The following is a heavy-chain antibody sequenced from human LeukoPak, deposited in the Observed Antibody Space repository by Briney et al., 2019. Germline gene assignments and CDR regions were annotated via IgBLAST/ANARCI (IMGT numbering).Heavy chain of an antibody. D-gene: IGHD2-2*01. Sequence: ASVKVSCKASGYTFNTYGITWVRQAPGHGLVWMGWISSYNGNTSYAAKVQGRITVTKDTSASTAYLELRSLRSDDTAVYYCARIACSSSSCTYSGRRRLRGGSLDPWGQGTLVTVSS. CDR2: ISSYNGNT. J-gene: IGHJ5*02. CDR3: ARIACSSSSCTYSGRRRLRGGSLDP. CDR1: GYTFNTYG. V-gene: IGHV1-18*01.